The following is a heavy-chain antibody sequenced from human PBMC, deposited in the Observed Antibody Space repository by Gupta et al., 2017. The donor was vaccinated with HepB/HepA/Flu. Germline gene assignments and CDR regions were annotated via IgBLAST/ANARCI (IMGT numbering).Heavy chain of an antibody. J-gene: IGHJ4*02. CDR3: VADMSAVGVGELDS. CDR1: GFIFNPAW. V-gene: IGHV3-15*01. CDR2: VKSETSGGTT. D-gene: IGHD2-21*01. Sequence: EVQVVESGGGLVETGGSLILTGLASGFIFNPAWMSWVCQAPGKGLELGARVKSETSGGTTDYAAPVGGRFTISRDDSTSSVHLQMNSLKTEDTAVYYCVADMSAVGVGELDSWGQGTLVTVSS.